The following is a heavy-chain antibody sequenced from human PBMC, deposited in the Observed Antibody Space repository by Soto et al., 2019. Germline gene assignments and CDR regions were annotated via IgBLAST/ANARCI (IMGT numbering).Heavy chain of an antibody. CDR3: AGCGGTAVD. Sequence: QVQLVQSGAEVKKPGASLKVSCKASGYTFTSYGMHWVRQAPGQRLEWMGWINAGNGNRKYSQKFQGRVTITRDTSASTAYIELSSLRSEDTAVHYCAGCGGTAVDWGQGTMVTVSS. J-gene: IGHJ4*02. D-gene: IGHD6-19*01. CDR1: GYTFTSYG. CDR2: INAGNGNR. V-gene: IGHV1-3*01.